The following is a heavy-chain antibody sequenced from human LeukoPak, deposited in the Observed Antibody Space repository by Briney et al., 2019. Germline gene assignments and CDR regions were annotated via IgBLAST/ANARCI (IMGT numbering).Heavy chain of an antibody. V-gene: IGHV3-33*06. D-gene: IGHD1-26*01. CDR1: GFTFSNYG. CDR2: IWYDGSNK. J-gene: IGHJ4*02. Sequence: VGSLRLSCVASGFTFSNYGMHWVRQAPGKGLEWVAVIWYDGSNKYYADSVKGRFTISRDNSKNTLYLQMNSLRAEDTAVYYCAKDQRDIVGATLPDYWGQGTLVTVSS. CDR3: AKDQRDIVGATLPDY.